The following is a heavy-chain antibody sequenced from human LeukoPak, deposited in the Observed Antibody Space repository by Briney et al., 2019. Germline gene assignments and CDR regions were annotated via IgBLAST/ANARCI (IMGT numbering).Heavy chain of an antibody. J-gene: IGHJ4*02. CDR3: VKGRRRGYAYGTLES. CDR2: ISMDGVNT. D-gene: IGHD5-18*01. V-gene: IGHV3-43*01. CDR1: GFTFDYYT. Sequence: GGSLRLSCAASGFTFDYYTMYWVRQGPEKGLELVSLISMDGVNTFYADSVKGRFTIYRDNNKNSLYLQMNGLRTDDTGLYYCVKGRRRGYAYGTLESWGQGTLVTVSS.